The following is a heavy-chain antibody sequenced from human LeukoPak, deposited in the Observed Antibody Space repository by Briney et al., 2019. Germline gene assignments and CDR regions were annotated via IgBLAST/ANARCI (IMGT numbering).Heavy chain of an antibody. CDR2: VYTSGGT. V-gene: IGHV4-61*02. CDR3: ARFYCSDGVCYIDY. CDR1: GGSVSSGNYY. Sequence: SETLSLTCTVSGGSVSSGNYYWSWIRQPAGEGLEWIGRVYTSGGTHYTHSLKSRITLSVATSKNQSSPRLSSVTAADTAVYHCARFYCSDGVCYIDYWGQGTLVTVSS. D-gene: IGHD2-8*01. J-gene: IGHJ4*02.